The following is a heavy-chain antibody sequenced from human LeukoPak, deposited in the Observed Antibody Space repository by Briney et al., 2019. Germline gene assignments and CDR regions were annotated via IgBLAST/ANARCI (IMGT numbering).Heavy chain of an antibody. J-gene: IGHJ2*01. Sequence: PSDTLSLTCTVSGCSVSNYYWSWIRQSPGKGLKWIAYIYYSGRTNYNPSLKSRVTISVDTAENQFSLKLSSVTAADTALYFCARQASWLPYFDLWGRGTLVSVSS. CDR2: IYYSGRT. D-gene: IGHD5-12*01. V-gene: IGHV4-59*08. CDR3: ARQASWLPYFDL. CDR1: GCSVSNYY.